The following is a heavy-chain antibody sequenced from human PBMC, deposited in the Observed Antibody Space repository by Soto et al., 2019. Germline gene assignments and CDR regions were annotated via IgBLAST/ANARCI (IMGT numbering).Heavy chain of an antibody. V-gene: IGHV1-18*01. J-gene: IGHJ4*02. CDR2: ISAYNGNT. CDR1: GYTFTSYG. Sequence: QVQLVQSGVEVKKPGASVKVSCKASGYTFTSYGISWVRQAPGQGLEWMGWISAYNGNTNYAQKLQGRVTMTTDTSTSTAYMELRSLRSDDTAVYYCARDETDYYDSSGLFDYWGQGTLVTVSS. CDR3: ARDETDYYDSSGLFDY. D-gene: IGHD3-22*01.